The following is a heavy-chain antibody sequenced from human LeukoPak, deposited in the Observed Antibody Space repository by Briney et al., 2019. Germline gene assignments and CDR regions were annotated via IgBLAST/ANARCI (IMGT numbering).Heavy chain of an antibody. D-gene: IGHD3-9*01. CDR3: ARDYDILTGQFDY. CDR2: ISSSSSTI. J-gene: IGHJ4*02. Sequence: GGSLRLSCAASGFTFSSFGMNWVRQAPGKGLEWVSYISSSSSTIYYADSVKGRFTISRDNAKNSLYLQMNSLRAEDTAVYYCARDYDILTGQFDYWGQGTLVTVSS. CDR1: GFTFSSFG. V-gene: IGHV3-48*01.